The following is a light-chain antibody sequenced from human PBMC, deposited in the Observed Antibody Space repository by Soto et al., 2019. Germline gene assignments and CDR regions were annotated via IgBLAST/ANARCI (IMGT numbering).Light chain of an antibody. V-gene: IGKV1-5*01. J-gene: IGKJ3*01. CDR2: DAS. CDR3: QQYQSYFLT. Sequence: DIQMTQSPSTLSASVGDRVTITCRASQSISRSLAWYQQKSGKAPKLLIYDASSLESGVPSRFSGSGFGTEFTLTISDLQPDDFATYYCQQYQSYFLTFGPGTTVYMK. CDR1: QSISRS.